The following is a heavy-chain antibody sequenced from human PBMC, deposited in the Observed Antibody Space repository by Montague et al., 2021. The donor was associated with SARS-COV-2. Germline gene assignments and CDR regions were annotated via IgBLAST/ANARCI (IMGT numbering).Heavy chain of an antibody. CDR2: IYYSGGT. CDR3: ARHLNYRDYGGDDY. J-gene: IGHJ4*02. D-gene: IGHD4-17*01. V-gene: IGHV4-39*01. CDR1: GGSISSSSYF. Sequence: ETLSLTCSVSGGSISSSSYFWGWIRQPPGKGLEWIGSIYYSGGTYSNSSLKSRVTISVDTSKNQFSLKLSSVTAADTAVYYCARHLNYRDYGGDDYWGQGTLVTVSS.